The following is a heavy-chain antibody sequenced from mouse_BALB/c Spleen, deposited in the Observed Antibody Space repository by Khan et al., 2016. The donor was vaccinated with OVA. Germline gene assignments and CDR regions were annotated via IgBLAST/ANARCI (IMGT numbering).Heavy chain of an antibody. CDR1: GFTFSSFG. J-gene: IGHJ1*01. Sequence: EVELVESGGGLVKPGGSRKLSCAASGFTFSSFGMHWVRQAPEKGLEWVAFISSGSANTYYADIVKGRFTISRDNSKNTLFMKLASLRSDDTAMYYCSRSMITSCYFDVWGAGTTLTVSS. V-gene: IGHV5-17*02. CDR2: ISSGSANT. CDR3: SRSMITSCYFDV. D-gene: IGHD2-4*01.